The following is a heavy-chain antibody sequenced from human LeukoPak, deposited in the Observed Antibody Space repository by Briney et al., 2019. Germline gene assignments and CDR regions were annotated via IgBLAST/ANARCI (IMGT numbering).Heavy chain of an antibody. V-gene: IGHV4-34*01. Sequence: PSETLSLTCAVYGGSFSGYYWSWIRQPPGKGLEWIGEINHSGSTNYNPSLKSRVTISVDTSKNQFSLKLSSVTAADTAVYCCAREAQYYYDSSGYYNPIDYWGQGTLVTVSS. CDR3: AREAQYYYDSSGYYNPIDY. CDR2: INHSGST. D-gene: IGHD3-22*01. J-gene: IGHJ4*02. CDR1: GGSFSGYY.